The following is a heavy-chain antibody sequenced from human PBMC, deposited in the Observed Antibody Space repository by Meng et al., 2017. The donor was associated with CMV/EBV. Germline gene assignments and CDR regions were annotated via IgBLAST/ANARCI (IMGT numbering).Heavy chain of an antibody. Sequence: SETLSLTCTVSGGSISSYYWSWIRQPPGKGLEWMGYIYYSGSTNYNPSLKSRVTISVDTSKNQFSLKLSSVTAADTAVYYCARDRGDEDPPGWFDPWGQGTLVTVSS. CDR2: IYYSGST. CDR3: ARDRGDEDPPGWFDP. D-gene: IGHD1-14*01. J-gene: IGHJ5*02. CDR1: GGSISSYY. V-gene: IGHV4-59*01.